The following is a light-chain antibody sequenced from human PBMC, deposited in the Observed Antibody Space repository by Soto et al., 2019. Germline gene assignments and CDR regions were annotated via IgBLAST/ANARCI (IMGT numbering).Light chain of an antibody. Sequence: LTQSPATLSLSPGERATLSCRASRSISTYLAWYQQKPGQAPRLLIYEALNRATGIPARFSGSGSGTDFTLTISSLEPEDFAVYYCQQYGGSFRVFGPGTKVDIK. CDR3: QQYGGSFRV. J-gene: IGKJ3*01. CDR1: RSISTY. CDR2: EAL. V-gene: IGKV3-11*01.